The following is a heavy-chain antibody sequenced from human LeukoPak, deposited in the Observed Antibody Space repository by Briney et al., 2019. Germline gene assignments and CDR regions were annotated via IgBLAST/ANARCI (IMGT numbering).Heavy chain of an antibody. CDR2: IYYSGST. J-gene: IGHJ4*02. CDR3: ARENPNTRRLLDY. CDR1: GGSISSYY. Sequence: PSETLSLTCTVSGGSISSYYWSWIRQPPGKGLEWIGYIYYSGSTNYNPSLKSRVTISVDTSKNQFSLKLSSVTAADTAVYYCARENPNTRRLLDYWGQGTLVTVSS. D-gene: IGHD3-16*01. V-gene: IGHV4-59*01.